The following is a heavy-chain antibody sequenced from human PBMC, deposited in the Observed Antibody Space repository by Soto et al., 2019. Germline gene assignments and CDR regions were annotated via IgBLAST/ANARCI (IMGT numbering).Heavy chain of an antibody. CDR3: ARGGWFGELY. CDR1: GGSFSGYY. V-gene: IGHV4-34*01. CDR2: INHSGSS. J-gene: IGHJ4*02. Sequence: QVQLQQWGAGLLKPSETLSLTCAVYGGSFSGYYWSWIRQPPGKGLEWIGEINHSGSSNYNPSLKRRVTRSGDASKNQFSLKLSSVTAADTAVYYCARGGWFGELYWGQGTLVTVSS. D-gene: IGHD3-10*01.